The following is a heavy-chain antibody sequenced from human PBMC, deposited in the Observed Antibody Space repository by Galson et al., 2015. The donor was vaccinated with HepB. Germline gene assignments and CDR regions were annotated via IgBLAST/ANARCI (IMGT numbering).Heavy chain of an antibody. J-gene: IGHJ3*02. CDR2: IISMVDIA. V-gene: IGHV1-69*04. CDR3: ARESVNYYGSGSYSDAFDI. Sequence: SVKVSCKGSGGTFSSYIITWVRLAPGQGLEWVGRIISMVDIASYAQKFQGRVTITADNSTSTAYMELSSLRSADTAVYYCARESVNYYGSGSYSDAFDIWGQGTMVTVST. CDR1: GGTFSSYI. D-gene: IGHD3-10*01.